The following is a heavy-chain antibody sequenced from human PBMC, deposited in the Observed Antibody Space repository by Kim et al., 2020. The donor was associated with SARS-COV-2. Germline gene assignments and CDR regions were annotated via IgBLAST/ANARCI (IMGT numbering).Heavy chain of an antibody. D-gene: IGHD4-17*01. V-gene: IGHV3-30*04. CDR3: ARPLNYGDYAPWWKGYYFDY. CDR2: ISYDGSNK. Sequence: GGSLRLSCAASGFTFSSYAMHWVRQAPGKGLEWVAVISYDGSNKYYADSVKGRFTISRDNSKNTLYLQMNSLRAEDTAVYYCARPLNYGDYAPWWKGYYFDYWGQGTLVTVSS. CDR1: GFTFSSYA. J-gene: IGHJ4*02.